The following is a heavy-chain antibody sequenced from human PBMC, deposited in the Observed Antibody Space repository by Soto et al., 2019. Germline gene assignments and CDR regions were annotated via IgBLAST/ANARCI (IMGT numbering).Heavy chain of an antibody. CDR2: IYYSGST. J-gene: IGHJ4*02. Sequence: PSETLSLTCTVSGGSITSSSYYWGWIRQPPGKGLEWIGNIYYSGSTYYNPSLKSRVTISVDTSKNQFSLKLSSVTAADTAVYYCVRVPDYWGQGTLVTVSS. CDR3: VRVPDY. CDR1: GGSITSSSYY. V-gene: IGHV4-39*07.